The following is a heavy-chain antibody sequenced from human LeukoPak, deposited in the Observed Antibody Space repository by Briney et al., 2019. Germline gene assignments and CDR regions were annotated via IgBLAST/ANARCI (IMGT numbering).Heavy chain of an antibody. Sequence: KPSETLSLTCTVSGGSISSYYWSWIRQPPGKGLEWIGYIYYSGSTNYNPSLKSRVTISVDTSKSQFSLKLSSVTAADTAVYYCARLAVTSTAVAVFDYWGQGTLVTVSS. CDR1: GGSISSYY. CDR2: IYYSGST. D-gene: IGHD6-19*01. J-gene: IGHJ4*02. CDR3: ARLAVTSTAVAVFDY. V-gene: IGHV4-59*08.